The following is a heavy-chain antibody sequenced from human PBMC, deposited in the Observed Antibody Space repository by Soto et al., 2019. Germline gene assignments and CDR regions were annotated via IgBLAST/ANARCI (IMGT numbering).Heavy chain of an antibody. V-gene: IGHV3-30-3*01. Sequence: GGSLRLSCAASGFTFSSYAMHWVRQAPGKGLEWVAVISYDGSNKYYADSVKGRFTISRDNSKNTLYLQMNSLRAEDTAVYYCARGHSSSWYIAFDIWGQGTMVTVSS. CDR2: ISYDGSNK. CDR3: ARGHSSSWYIAFDI. CDR1: GFTFSSYA. D-gene: IGHD6-13*01. J-gene: IGHJ3*02.